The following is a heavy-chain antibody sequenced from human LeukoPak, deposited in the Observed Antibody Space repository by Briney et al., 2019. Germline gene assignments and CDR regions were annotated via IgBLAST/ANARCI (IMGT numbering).Heavy chain of an antibody. CDR2: IWYAESST. D-gene: IGHD2-8*01. CDR1: GFIFNSYG. Sequence: GRSLRLSCAASGFIFNSYGIHWARQAPGKGLEWVAVIWYAESSTYYTDSVKGRFTISRNNSKKTVYLQMNSLRVEDTGVYYCARNGSFGRDVWGQGTTVTVSS. CDR3: ARNGSFGRDV. J-gene: IGHJ6*02. V-gene: IGHV3-33*01.